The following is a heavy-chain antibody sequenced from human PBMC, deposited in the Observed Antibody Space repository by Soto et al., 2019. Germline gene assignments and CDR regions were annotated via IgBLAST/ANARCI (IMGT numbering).Heavy chain of an antibody. CDR3: AREEIYGGLDY. Sequence: PSETLSLTCTVSGGSISSGDYYWSWIRQPPGKGLEWIGYIYYSGSTYYNPSLKSRVTISVDTSKNQFSLKLSSVTAADTAVYYCAREEIYGGLDYWGQGTLVTVSS. CDR1: GGSISSGDYY. J-gene: IGHJ4*02. D-gene: IGHD3-16*01. V-gene: IGHV4-30-4*01. CDR2: IYYSGST.